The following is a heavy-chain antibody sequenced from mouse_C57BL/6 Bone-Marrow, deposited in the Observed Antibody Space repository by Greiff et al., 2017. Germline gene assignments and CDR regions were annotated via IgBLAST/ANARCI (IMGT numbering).Heavy chain of an antibody. D-gene: IGHD2-4*01. CDR3: ARGGLRQDWYFDV. V-gene: IGHV3-6*01. CDR2: ISYDGSN. J-gene: IGHJ1*03. CDR1: GYSITSGYY. Sequence: LEESGPGLVKPSQSLSLTCSVTGYSITSGYYWNWIRQFPGNKLEWMGYISYDGSNNYNPSLKNRISITRDISTNQFFLKLNSVTTEDTATYYCARGGLRQDWYFDVWGTGTTVTVSS.